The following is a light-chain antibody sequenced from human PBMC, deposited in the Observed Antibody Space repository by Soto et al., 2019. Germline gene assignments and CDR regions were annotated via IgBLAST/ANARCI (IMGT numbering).Light chain of an antibody. CDR2: DNN. Sequence: QSVLTQPPSVSAAPGQKVTISCSGSSSNIGNNYVSWYQQLPGTAPKLLIYDNNKRPSGIPDRFSGSKSGTSATLGITGLQTGDEADYYWGTWDSSLSAGVFGTGTKLTVL. V-gene: IGLV1-51*01. CDR1: SSNIGNNY. J-gene: IGLJ1*01. CDR3: GTWDSSLSAGV.